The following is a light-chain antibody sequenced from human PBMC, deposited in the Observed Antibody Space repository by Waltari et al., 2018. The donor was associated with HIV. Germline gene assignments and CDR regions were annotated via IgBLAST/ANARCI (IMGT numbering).Light chain of an antibody. Sequence: QSVLTQQPPSVSAAPGQNVPMSCSGGNSNFGIDFVCWYQHRPGMAPRLLIYDINKRPLGIPERFSASKSGTSATLGITGLQTGDEGDYYCGTWDARLSAGVFGSGTKVF. CDR1: NSNFGIDF. J-gene: IGLJ1*01. V-gene: IGLV1-51*01. CDR2: DIN. CDR3: GTWDARLSAGVFGSGTKV.